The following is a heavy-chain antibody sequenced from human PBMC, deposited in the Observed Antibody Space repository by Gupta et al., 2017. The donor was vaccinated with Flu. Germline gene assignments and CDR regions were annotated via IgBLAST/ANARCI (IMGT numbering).Heavy chain of an antibody. CDR3: ASCLLYGGDAYLDE. Sequence: WLTWVRQAQGKGLGWVASIRKDGSEKYYVDAGKGRCTVSRDNANNSLYRQMKSRAAEEADLYYCASCLLYGGDAYLDEWGQGSLVTVSS. V-gene: IGHV3-7*01. CDR2: IRKDGSEK. CDR1: W. D-gene: IGHD2-21*02. J-gene: IGHJ4*02.